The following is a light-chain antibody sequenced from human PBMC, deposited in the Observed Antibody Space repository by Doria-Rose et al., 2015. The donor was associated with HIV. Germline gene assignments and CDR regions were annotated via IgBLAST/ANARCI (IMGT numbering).Light chain of an antibody. J-gene: IGKJ1*01. Sequence: MLTQPPATLSVSPGERATLSCRASQGIGSDLAWYQQKPGQAPSLLIYDGSTRATGIPDRFSASGSGTDFTLTINRLEPEDFALYYCHQYGTSWTFGQGTKVEI. CDR1: QGIGSD. CDR2: DGS. CDR3: HQYGTSWT. V-gene: IGKV3-20*01.